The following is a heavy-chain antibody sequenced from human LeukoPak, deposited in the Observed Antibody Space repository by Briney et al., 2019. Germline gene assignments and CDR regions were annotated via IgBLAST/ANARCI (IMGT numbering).Heavy chain of an antibody. J-gene: IGHJ5*02. CDR3: ARDKYMSGHVGSLFDP. V-gene: IGHV3-7*01. CDR2: IKQDGSEK. Sequence: GGSLRLSCAASGFTFSNYWMSWVRQTPGKGLEWVAEIKQDGSEKNYVDSVKGRFIISRDNTKSSLSLQMNSLRDEDTAVYYCARDKYMSGHVGSLFDPWGQGTLVIVSS. CDR1: GFTFSNYW. D-gene: IGHD1-1*01.